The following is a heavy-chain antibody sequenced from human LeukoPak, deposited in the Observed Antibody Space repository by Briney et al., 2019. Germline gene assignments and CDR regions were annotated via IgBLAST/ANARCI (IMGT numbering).Heavy chain of an antibody. J-gene: IGHJ3*02. V-gene: IGHV1-46*01. CDR2: INPSGGST. Sequence: EASVKVCCKASGYSFTSFYIHWVRQALGQGHKLMGIINPSGGSTSYAQKFQGRVTMTRDTSTSTVYMELSSLRSEDTAVYYCARVYEEEAFDIWGQGTMVTVSS. CDR1: GYSFTSFY. D-gene: IGHD2-8*01. CDR3: ARVYEEEAFDI.